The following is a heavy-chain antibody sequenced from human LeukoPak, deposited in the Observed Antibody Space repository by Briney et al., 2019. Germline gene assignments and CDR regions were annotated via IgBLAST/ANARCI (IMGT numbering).Heavy chain of an antibody. CDR2: MYHSGST. Sequence: PSETLSLTCTVSGYSISSGHYWGWIRQPPGKGLEWIGSMYHSGSTYYNPPLKSRVTISEDTSKNQFSLKLSSVTAADTAVYYCARGAVVVVAARRVYNWFDPWGQGTLVTVSS. V-gene: IGHV4-38-2*02. CDR1: GYSISSGHY. CDR3: ARGAVVVVAARRVYNWFDP. J-gene: IGHJ5*02. D-gene: IGHD2-15*01.